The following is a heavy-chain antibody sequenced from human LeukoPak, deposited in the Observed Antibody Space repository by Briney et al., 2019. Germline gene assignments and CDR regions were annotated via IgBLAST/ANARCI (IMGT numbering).Heavy chain of an antibody. V-gene: IGHV4-39*07. J-gene: IGHJ4*02. Sequence: PSETLSLTCTVSGGSISSSSYYWGWIRQPPGKGLEWIGSIYYSGSTYYNPSLKSQVTISVDTSKNQFSLKLSSVTAADTAVYYCARFNSGSYQHYFDYWGQGTLVTVSS. CDR1: GGSISSSSYY. CDR2: IYYSGST. CDR3: ARFNSGSYQHYFDY. D-gene: IGHD1-26*01.